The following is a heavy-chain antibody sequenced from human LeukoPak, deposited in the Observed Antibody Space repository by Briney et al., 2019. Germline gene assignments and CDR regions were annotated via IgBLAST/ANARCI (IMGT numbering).Heavy chain of an antibody. CDR3: ARDPRGADWIDY. Sequence: PGGSLRLSCAASGFTFSSYEMDWVRQAPGKGLEWVSYISSSGDTIYYADSVKGRFTFSRDNAKNSLYLQMNSLRPEDTAVYYCARDPRGADWIDYWGQGTLVTVS. CDR2: ISSSGDTI. J-gene: IGHJ4*02. V-gene: IGHV3-48*03. D-gene: IGHD3/OR15-3a*01. CDR1: GFTFSSYE.